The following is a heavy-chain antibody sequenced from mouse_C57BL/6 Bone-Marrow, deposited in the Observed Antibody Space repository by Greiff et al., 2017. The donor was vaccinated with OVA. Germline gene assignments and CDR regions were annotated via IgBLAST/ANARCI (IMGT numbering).Heavy chain of an antibody. CDR3: ARGTYYYGSSYYFDY. Sequence: QVQLQQSGAELVKPGASVKLSCKASGYTFTSYWMHWVKQRPGQGLEWIGMIHPNSGSTNYNEKFKSKATLTVDKSSSTAYMQLSSLTSEDSAVYYCARGTYYYGSSYYFDYWGQGTTLTVSS. V-gene: IGHV1-64*01. D-gene: IGHD1-1*01. CDR1: GYTFTSYW. J-gene: IGHJ2*01. CDR2: IHPNSGST.